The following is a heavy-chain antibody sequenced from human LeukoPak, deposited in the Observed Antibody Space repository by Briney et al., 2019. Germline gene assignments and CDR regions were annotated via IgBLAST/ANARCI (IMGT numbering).Heavy chain of an antibody. J-gene: IGHJ3*02. V-gene: IGHV3-7*01. CDR2: IKQDGSEK. CDR1: GFTFSSYS. Sequence: GGSLRLSCAASGFTFSSYSMNWVRQAPGKGLEWVASIKQDGSEKYYVDSVKGRFTISRDNAKNSLYLQMNSLRAEDTAVYYCARGLDAFDIWGQGTKVTVSS. CDR3: ARGLDAFDI.